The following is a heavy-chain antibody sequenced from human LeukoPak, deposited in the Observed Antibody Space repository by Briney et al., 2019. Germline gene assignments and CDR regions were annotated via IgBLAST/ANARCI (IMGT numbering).Heavy chain of an antibody. CDR2: ISAYNANT. Sequence: SVKVSCKASGYTFTSYGISWVRQAPGQGLEWMVWISAYNANTNYAQKLQGRVTMTTDTSTSTAYMELRSLRSDDTAVYYCAITIFGVVIQNYWGRGTLVTVSS. V-gene: IGHV1-18*01. D-gene: IGHD3-3*01. CDR3: AITIFGVVIQNY. J-gene: IGHJ4*02. CDR1: GYTFTSYG.